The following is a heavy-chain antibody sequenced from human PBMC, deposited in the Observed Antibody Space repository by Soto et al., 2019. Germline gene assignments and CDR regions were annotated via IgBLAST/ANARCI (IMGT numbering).Heavy chain of an antibody. CDR2: VYYSGST. V-gene: IGHV4-59*02. CDR3: ARKTTVTWAFDI. D-gene: IGHD4-17*01. CDR1: GASVSSYY. Sequence: SETLSLTCAVSGASVSSYYWSWIRQPPGKGLEWIGYVYYSGSTNYNPSLKSRVTISVDTSKNQFSLNLSSVTAADTAVYYCARKTTVTWAFDIWGQGTMVTVSS. J-gene: IGHJ3*02.